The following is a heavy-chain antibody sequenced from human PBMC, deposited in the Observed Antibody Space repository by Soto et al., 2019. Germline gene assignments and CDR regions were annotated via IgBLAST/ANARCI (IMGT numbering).Heavy chain of an antibody. CDR3: ARDGGRHSGGIDY. D-gene: IGHD1-26*01. Sequence: QVQLVQSGAEVKKPGSSVKVSCKASGGTFSSYSINWVRQAPGQGLAWMGEIIPIFGTAKYAQKFQGRVTITADESTSTAYMELSSLRSEDTAVYYCARDGGRHSGGIDYWGQGTLVTVSS. CDR2: IIPIFGTA. CDR1: GGTFSSYS. V-gene: IGHV1-69*01. J-gene: IGHJ4*02.